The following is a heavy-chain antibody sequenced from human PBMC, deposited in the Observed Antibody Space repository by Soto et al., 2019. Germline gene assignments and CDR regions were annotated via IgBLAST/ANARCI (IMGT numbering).Heavy chain of an antibody. V-gene: IGHV4-31*03. CDR1: GASINGGGYY. J-gene: IGHJ6*02. Sequence: QVQLQESGPGLVKPSQTLSLTCTVSGASINGGGYYWSWIRQHPGKGLEWIGSISYSGNTYYSPSLKSRVTISVATSKNHFSLRLTSVTAADTAVYSCARDPSYDEYSYYGMDVWGQGTTVTVSS. CDR3: ARDPSYDEYSYYGMDV. D-gene: IGHD5-12*01. CDR2: ISYSGNT.